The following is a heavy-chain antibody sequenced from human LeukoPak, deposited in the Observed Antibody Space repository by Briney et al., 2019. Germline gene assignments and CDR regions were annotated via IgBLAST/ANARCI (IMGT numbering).Heavy chain of an antibody. CDR3: ARTIAAAGLDAFDI. J-gene: IGHJ3*02. CDR1: GGSISSYY. D-gene: IGHD6-13*01. V-gene: IGHV4-4*09. Sequence: SETLSLTCTVSGGSISSYYWSWIRQPPGKGLEWIGYIYTSGSTTYNPSLKSRVTISVDTSKNQFSLKLSSVTAADTAVYYCARTIAAAGLDAFDIWGQGTMVTVSS. CDR2: IYTSGST.